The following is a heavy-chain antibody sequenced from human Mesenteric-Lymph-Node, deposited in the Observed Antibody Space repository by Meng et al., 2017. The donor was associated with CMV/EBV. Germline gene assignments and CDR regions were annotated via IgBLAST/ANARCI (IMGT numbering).Heavy chain of an antibody. Sequence: ASVKVSCKASGYIFTGYYIHWVRQAPGHGLEWMGWINPNSGYTNYAPRLQGRVIMTSDTSITTTYMQLAGLRSDDTAVYYCARVAADNIVVAPAVDYYYGMDVWGQGTTVTVSS. CDR1: GYIFTGYY. CDR2: INPNSGYT. D-gene: IGHD2-2*01. V-gene: IGHV1-2*02. J-gene: IGHJ6*02. CDR3: ARVAADNIVVAPAVDYYYGMDV.